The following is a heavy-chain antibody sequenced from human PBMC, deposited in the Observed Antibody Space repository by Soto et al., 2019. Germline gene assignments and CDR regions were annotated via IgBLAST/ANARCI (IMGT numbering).Heavy chain of an antibody. CDR1: AFTFSNFA. Sequence: QVQLVESGGGVDQPGRSLSLSCAASAFTFSNFAMHWVRQPPGKGLEWVALISYDGSNKYYADSVKGRFIISRDNSKNTLYLQMNSLRPEDTAVYYCARGRGVYTTGWYDFWGQGTLVTVSS. J-gene: IGHJ5*01. CDR2: ISYDGSNK. V-gene: IGHV3-30-3*01. CDR3: ARGRGVYTTGWYDF. D-gene: IGHD6-19*01.